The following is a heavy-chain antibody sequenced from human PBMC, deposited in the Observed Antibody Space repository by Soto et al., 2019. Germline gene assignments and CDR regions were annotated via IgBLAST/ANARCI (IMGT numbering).Heavy chain of an antibody. D-gene: IGHD6-19*01. CDR2: IYYSGST. Sequence: SETLSLTCTVSGGSISSSSYYWGWIRQPPGKGLEWIGSIYYSGSTYYNPSLKSRVTISVDTSKNQFSLKLSSVTAADTAVYYCTIAPQWLVRKFDYWGQGTLVTVSS. CDR3: TIAPQWLVRKFDY. J-gene: IGHJ4*02. V-gene: IGHV4-39*03. CDR1: GGSISSSSYY.